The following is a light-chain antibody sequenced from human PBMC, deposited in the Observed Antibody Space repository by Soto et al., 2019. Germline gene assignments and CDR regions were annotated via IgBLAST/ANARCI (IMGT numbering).Light chain of an antibody. CDR2: DAS. V-gene: IGKV3-11*01. J-gene: IGKJ4*01. Sequence: IVVTHSPATLSLSPGERAILSGTASQSVSSYLAWYQQKPGQAPRLLIYDASNRATGIPARFSGSGSGTDFTLTIISLESEDSGTYYCQQPYHLNTFGGGTKLDI. CDR1: QSVSSY. CDR3: QQPYHLNT.